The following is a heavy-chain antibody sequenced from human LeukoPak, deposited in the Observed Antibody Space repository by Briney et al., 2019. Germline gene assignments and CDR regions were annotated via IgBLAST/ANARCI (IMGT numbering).Heavy chain of an antibody. V-gene: IGHV3-23*01. CDR3: AKSYNNPTVAVRVRGVIPYFDY. D-gene: IGHD3-10*01. J-gene: IGHJ4*02. CDR2: VSGSGADT. CDR1: GFTVSSNY. Sequence: GGSLRLSCAASGFTVSSNYMSWVRQAPGKGLEWVAGVSGSGADTYYADSVKGRFTISRDNSRTTLYLQMISLRVDDTAVYYCAKSYNNPTVAVRVRGVIPYFDYWGQGSLVTVSS.